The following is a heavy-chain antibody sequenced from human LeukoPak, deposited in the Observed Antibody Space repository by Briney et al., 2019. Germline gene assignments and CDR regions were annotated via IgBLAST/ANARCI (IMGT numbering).Heavy chain of an antibody. CDR2: IIPIFGTA. Sequence: GASVKVSCKASGGTFSSYAISWVRQAPGQGLEWMGGIIPIFGTANYAQKFQGRVTITADESTSTAYMELSSLRSEDTAVYYCARDYGYYDSSYGYFDYWGQGTLVTVSS. CDR3: ARDYGYYDSSYGYFDY. CDR1: GGTFSSYA. D-gene: IGHD3-22*01. J-gene: IGHJ4*02. V-gene: IGHV1-69*13.